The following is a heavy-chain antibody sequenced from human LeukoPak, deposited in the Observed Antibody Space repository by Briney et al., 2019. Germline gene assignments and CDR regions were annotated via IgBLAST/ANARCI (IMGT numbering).Heavy chain of an antibody. D-gene: IGHD5-12*01. CDR1: GYTFTSYG. Sequence: GASVKVSCKASGYTFTSYGISWVRQAPGQGLEWMGRIIPILGIANYAQKFQGRVTITADKSASTAYMELSSLRSEDTAVYYCARDKGGYSGYDPPREIYWGQGTLVTVSS. CDR3: ARDKGGYSGYDPPREIY. CDR2: IIPILGIA. V-gene: IGHV1-69*04. J-gene: IGHJ4*02.